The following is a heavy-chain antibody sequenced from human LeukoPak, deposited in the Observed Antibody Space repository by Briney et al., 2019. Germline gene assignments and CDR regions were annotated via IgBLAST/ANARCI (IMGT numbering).Heavy chain of an antibody. CDR1: GYTLTELS. V-gene: IGHV1-24*01. CDR2: FDPEDGET. J-gene: IGHJ4*02. D-gene: IGHD4-17*01. CDR3: ATDGRDYGDFLPFDY. Sequence: ASVKVSCKVSGYTLTELSMHWVRQAPGKGLEWMGGFDPEDGETIYAQKFQGRVTMTEDTSTDTAYMELSSLRSEDTAMYYCATDGRDYGDFLPFDYWGQGTLVTVSS.